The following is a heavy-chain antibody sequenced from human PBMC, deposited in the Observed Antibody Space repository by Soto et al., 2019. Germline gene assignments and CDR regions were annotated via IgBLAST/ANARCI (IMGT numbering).Heavy chain of an antibody. CDR3: ARGVGSSGWYSPWDAFDI. J-gene: IGHJ3*02. Sequence: EVQLVESGGGLVQPGGSLRLSCAVSGFTISDYWMSWVLQAPGKGLAWVANIKQDGKEKYYVDSLKGRFTVSRDNSKNSLYLQMKSLRAEDTAVYYCARGVGSSGWYSPWDAFDICGQVTMVTVAA. CDR1: GFTISDYW. V-gene: IGHV3-7*01. CDR2: IKQDGKEK. D-gene: IGHD6-19*01.